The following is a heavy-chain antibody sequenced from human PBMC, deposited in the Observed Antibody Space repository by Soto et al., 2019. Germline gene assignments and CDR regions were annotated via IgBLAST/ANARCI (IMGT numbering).Heavy chain of an antibody. Sequence: GGSLRLSCAASRFTFSTYEMKCARHSPGRRLEWVSYISTSGSTVYYADSVKGRFTISRDNTRNSLYLQMNSLRDEDTALYYCVRYCSTTLCNGVATRTFDYWGQGTLVTVSS. V-gene: IGHV3-48*03. CDR2: ISTSGSTV. CDR1: RFTFSTYE. CDR3: VRYCSTTLCNGVATRTFDY. D-gene: IGHD2-2*01. J-gene: IGHJ4*02.